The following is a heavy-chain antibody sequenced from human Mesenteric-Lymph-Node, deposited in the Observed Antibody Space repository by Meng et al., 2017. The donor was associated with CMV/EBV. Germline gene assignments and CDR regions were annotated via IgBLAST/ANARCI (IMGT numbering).Heavy chain of an antibody. Sequence: GGSLRLSCAASGFTFSSYAMSWVRQAPGKGLEWVSVIYSGGSSTYYADSVKGRFTISRDNAKNTLYLQMNSLRVEDTAVYYCARGFRFLEWFCDYWGQGTLVTVSS. CDR2: IYSGGSST. CDR3: ARGFRFLEWFCDY. D-gene: IGHD3-3*01. V-gene: IGHV3-23*03. CDR1: GFTFSSYA. J-gene: IGHJ4*02.